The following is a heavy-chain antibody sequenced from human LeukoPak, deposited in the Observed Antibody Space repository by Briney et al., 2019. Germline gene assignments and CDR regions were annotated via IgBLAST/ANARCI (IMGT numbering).Heavy chain of an antibody. V-gene: IGHV1-46*01. J-gene: IGHJ6*03. CDR3: ARNSPDSSDYYISYYSYMDV. CDR2: INPSVGST. D-gene: IGHD3-22*01. CDR1: GYTFTNYY. Sequence: ASVKVSCKASGYTFTNYYLHWVRQAPGQGLEWMGIINPSVGSTSYAQKFQGRVTMTRDMSTSTVYMELSSLRSEDTAVYYCARNSPDSSDYYISYYSYMDVWGKGTTVTVSS.